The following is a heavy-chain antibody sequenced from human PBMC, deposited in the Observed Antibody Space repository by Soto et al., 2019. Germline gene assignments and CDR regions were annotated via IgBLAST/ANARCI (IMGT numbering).Heavy chain of an antibody. V-gene: IGHV4-59*01. CDR2: IYYSGST. J-gene: IGHJ5*02. CDR1: GGSISSYY. CDR3: ARDLDWFDP. Sequence: SETLSLTCTVSGGSISSYYWSWIRQPPGKGLEWIGYIYYSGSTNYNPSLKSRVTISVDTSKNRFSLKLSSVTAADTAVYYCARDLDWFDPWGQGTLVTVSS.